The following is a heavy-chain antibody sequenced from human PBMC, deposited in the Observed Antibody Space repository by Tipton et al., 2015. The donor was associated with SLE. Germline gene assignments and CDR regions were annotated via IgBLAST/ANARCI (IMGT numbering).Heavy chain of an antibody. D-gene: IGHD6-19*01. J-gene: IGHJ4*02. V-gene: IGHV3-33*06. Sequence: SLRLSCAASGFTFSSYGMHWVRQAPGRGLEWVAVIWYDGSNKYYADSVKGRFTISRDNSKNTLYLQMNSLRAEDTAVYYCAKDRHPYSSGWYYFDYWGQGTLVTVSS. CDR2: IWYDGSNK. CDR1: GFTFSSYG. CDR3: AKDRHPYSSGWYYFDY.